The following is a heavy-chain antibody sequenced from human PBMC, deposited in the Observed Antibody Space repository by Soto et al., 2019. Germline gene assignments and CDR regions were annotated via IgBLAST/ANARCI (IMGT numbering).Heavy chain of an antibody. J-gene: IGHJ5*02. D-gene: IGHD3-9*01. V-gene: IGHV4-34*01. CDR2: INHSGST. CDR1: GGSFSGYY. Sequence: SETLSLTCAVYGGSFSGYYWSWIRQPPGKGLEWIGEINHSGSTNYNPSLKSRVTISVDTSKNQFSLKLSSVTAADTAVYYCARGRPYYDILTGYYTLYNWFDHWGQGTLVTVSS. CDR3: ARGRPYYDILTGYYTLYNWFDH.